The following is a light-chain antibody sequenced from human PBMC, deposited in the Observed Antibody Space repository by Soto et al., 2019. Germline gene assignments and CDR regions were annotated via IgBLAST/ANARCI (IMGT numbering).Light chain of an antibody. Sequence: QSALTQPASVSGSPGQSITISCTGTSDDVGGYNYVSWYRHHPGEAPKLVIYEVCNRASGVSNRFSGSKSGNTAFLTISGLQADDEADYYCCSKTSTISYVFGSGTRSPS. CDR1: SDDVGGYNY. V-gene: IGLV2-14*01. J-gene: IGLJ1*01. CDR3: CSKTSTISYV. CDR2: EVC.